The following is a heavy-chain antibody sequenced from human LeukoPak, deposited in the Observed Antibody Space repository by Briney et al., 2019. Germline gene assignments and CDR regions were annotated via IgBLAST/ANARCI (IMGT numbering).Heavy chain of an antibody. Sequence: GESLKISYEGCGYTFTKYWIGWVRQMPGKGLEWIGIIHPGDSHTWYSPSFHGQVTISADKSISMAYLQWSSLKASDTAMYFCARQPGMTAKSWYFDLWGRGTLVTVSS. CDR1: GYTFTKYW. CDR3: ARQPGMTAKSWYFDL. CDR2: IHPGDSHT. D-gene: IGHD2-2*01. V-gene: IGHV5-51*01. J-gene: IGHJ2*01.